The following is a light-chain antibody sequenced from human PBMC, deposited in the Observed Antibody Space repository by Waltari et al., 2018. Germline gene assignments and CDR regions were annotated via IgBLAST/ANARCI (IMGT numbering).Light chain of an antibody. Sequence: SYELTQPPSVSVSPGQTASITCSGDKLEDKYACWYQQKPGQSPVLVIYQDSKLPSGIPERFSGSNSGNTATLTISGTQAMDEADYYCQAWDSSTVVFGGGTKLTVL. J-gene: IGLJ2*01. CDR3: QAWDSSTVV. CDR2: QDS. V-gene: IGLV3-1*01. CDR1: KLEDKY.